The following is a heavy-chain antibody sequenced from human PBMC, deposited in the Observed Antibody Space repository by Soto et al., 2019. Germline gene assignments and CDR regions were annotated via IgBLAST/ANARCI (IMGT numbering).Heavy chain of an antibody. CDR1: GFSFMRQG. CDR3: ARVKESYSGRIRLYFFDL. D-gene: IGHD3-10*01. CDR2: IWYDGSNE. Sequence: QVQLVESGGGVVQPGRSLRLSCAASGFSFMRQGMSWVRQAPGQGLEWVSIIWYDGSNEYYGDSVKGRFTISIDSYKNTLYLQMNSLRAEDTAVYYCARVKESYSGRIRLYFFDLWGQGALVTVPS. J-gene: IGHJ4*02. V-gene: IGHV3-33*01.